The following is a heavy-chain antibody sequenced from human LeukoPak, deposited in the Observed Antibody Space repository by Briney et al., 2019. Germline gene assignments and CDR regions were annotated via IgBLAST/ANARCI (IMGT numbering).Heavy chain of an antibody. D-gene: IGHD3-22*01. V-gene: IGHV1-69*13. J-gene: IGHJ3*02. CDR3: ASDHYYEGRWAFDI. Sequence: SVKVSCKASGGTFSSYAISWVRQAPGQGLEWMGGIIPIFGTANYAQKFQGRVTITADESTSTAYMELSSLRSEDTAVYYCASDHYYEGRWAFDIWGQGTMVTVFS. CDR1: GGTFSSYA. CDR2: IIPIFGTA.